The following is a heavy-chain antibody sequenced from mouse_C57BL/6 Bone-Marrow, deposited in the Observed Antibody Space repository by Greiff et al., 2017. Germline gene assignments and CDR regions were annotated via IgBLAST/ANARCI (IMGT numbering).Heavy chain of an antibody. Sequence: EVQLQQSGPELVKPGASVKISCKASGYTFTDYYMNWVKQSHGKSLEWIGDINPNNGGTSYNQKFKGKAKLTVDKSSSTAYMELRSLTSEDSAVYYCARWGWFLFAYWGQGTLVTVSA. CDR2: INPNNGGT. CDR3: ARWGWFLFAY. CDR1: GYTFTDYY. J-gene: IGHJ3*01. V-gene: IGHV1-26*01. D-gene: IGHD2-3*01.